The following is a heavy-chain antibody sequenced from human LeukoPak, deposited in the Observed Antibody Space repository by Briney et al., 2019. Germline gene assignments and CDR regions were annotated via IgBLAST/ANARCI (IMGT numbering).Heavy chain of an antibody. D-gene: IGHD6-19*01. Sequence: PGGSLRLSCSASGFTFNNYALHWVRQAPGKGLEYVSGINGDGGSTYYADSVRVRFTISRDNSKNTLYLQMSSLRPEDTAVYYCARDGSSGWYWVDYWGQGTLVTVSS. V-gene: IGHV3-64D*06. CDR3: ARDGSSGWYWVDY. CDR1: GFTFNNYA. J-gene: IGHJ4*02. CDR2: INGDGGST.